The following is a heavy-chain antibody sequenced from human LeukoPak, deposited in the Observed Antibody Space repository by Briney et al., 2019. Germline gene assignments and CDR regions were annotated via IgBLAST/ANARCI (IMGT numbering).Heavy chain of an antibody. Sequence: KSSETLSLTCAAYGGSFSGYYWSWIRQPPGKGLEWIGEINHSGSTNYNPSLKSRLNISIDTSKNQFALRLSSVTAADTAVYYCARGVSLITIFGVVIEYYFDYWGQGTLVTVSS. CDR1: GGSFSGYY. V-gene: IGHV4-34*01. J-gene: IGHJ4*02. CDR3: ARGVSLITIFGVVIEYYFDY. CDR2: INHSGST. D-gene: IGHD3-3*01.